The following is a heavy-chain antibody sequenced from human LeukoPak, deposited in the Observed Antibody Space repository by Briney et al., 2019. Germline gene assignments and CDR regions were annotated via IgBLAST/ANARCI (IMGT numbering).Heavy chain of an antibody. J-gene: IGHJ3*02. V-gene: IGHV3-30*03. D-gene: IGHD1-26*01. CDR1: GFTFSSYG. Sequence: PGGSLRLSCAASGFTFSSYGMHWVRQAPGKGLEWVAVISYDGTNKYYADSVKGRFTISRDNAKNSLYLQMNSLRAEDTAMYYCVRWSLDAFDIWGQGTTVTVSS. CDR2: ISYDGTNK. CDR3: VRWSLDAFDI.